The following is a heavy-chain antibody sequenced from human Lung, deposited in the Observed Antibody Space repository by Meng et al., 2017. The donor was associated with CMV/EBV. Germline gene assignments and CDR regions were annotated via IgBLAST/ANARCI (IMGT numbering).Heavy chain of an antibody. D-gene: IGHD4-17*01. CDR2: VYWNDDN. CDR3: AHYGDYRFGWYFDL. CDR1: GFSLNTAGLG. V-gene: IGHV2-5*01. J-gene: IGHJ2*01. Sequence: FSGFSLNTAGLGVGRVRQPPGKAPEWLALVYWNDDNRYSPSLRNRLTITKDTSKNQAVLTMSNMDPVDTATYYCAHYGDYRFGWYFDLWGRGTLVTVSS.